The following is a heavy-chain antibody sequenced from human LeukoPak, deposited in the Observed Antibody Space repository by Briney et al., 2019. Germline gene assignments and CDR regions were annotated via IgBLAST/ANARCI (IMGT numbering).Heavy chain of an antibody. V-gene: IGHV3-66*01. D-gene: IGHD1-26*01. CDR1: GIAVSDTY. Sequence: GGSLRLSCAASGIAVSDTYMTWVRQAPGKGLEWIPVIYATGNTYYADSVKGRFTISRDNAKNTLYLQMNSLRAEDTAVYYCARGQWELPDYWGQGTLVTVSS. CDR2: IYATGNT. J-gene: IGHJ4*02. CDR3: ARGQWELPDY.